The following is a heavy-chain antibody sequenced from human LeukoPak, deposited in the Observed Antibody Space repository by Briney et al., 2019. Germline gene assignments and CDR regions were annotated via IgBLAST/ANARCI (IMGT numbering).Heavy chain of an antibody. Sequence: SETLSLTCTVSGGSISSGDYYWSRIRQPPGKGLEWIGYIYYSGSTFYNSSLKSRVTISVDTSRDQFSLQLNSVTAADTAVYYCARGGVGHCSGVNCYAGRRDPFDPWGQGTLVTVSS. V-gene: IGHV4-30-4*01. D-gene: IGHD2-15*01. CDR3: ARGGVGHCSGVNCYAGRRDPFDP. CDR1: GGSISSGDYY. J-gene: IGHJ5*02. CDR2: IYYSGST.